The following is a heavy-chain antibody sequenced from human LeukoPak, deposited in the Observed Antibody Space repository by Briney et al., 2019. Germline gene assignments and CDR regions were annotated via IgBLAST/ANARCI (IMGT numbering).Heavy chain of an antibody. Sequence: SQTLSLTCAISGDSVSSNSAAWNWIRQSPSRGLEWLGRTFYRSKWYNDYAVSVKSRSTITPDTSKNQFSLQLNSVTPEDTAVYYCARDSKAVAGTSLIDYWGQGTLVTVSS. CDR3: ARDSKAVAGTSLIDY. CDR1: GDSVSSNSAA. J-gene: IGHJ4*02. D-gene: IGHD6-19*01. CDR2: TFYRSKWYN. V-gene: IGHV6-1*01.